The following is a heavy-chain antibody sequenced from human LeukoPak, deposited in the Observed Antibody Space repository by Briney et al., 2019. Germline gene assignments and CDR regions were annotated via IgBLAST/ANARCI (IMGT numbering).Heavy chain of an antibody. J-gene: IGHJ4*02. V-gene: IGHV3-53*01. CDR1: GFTVSNNF. D-gene: IGHD1-26*01. Sequence: GSLRLSCAASGFTVSNNFMGWVRQAPGTGLDWVAVINSVGATYYADSVKGRFTISRDTSENTLHLQMSSLTADDTGMYYCARPTSGTYVDYWGQGTLVSVSS. CDR2: INSVGAT. CDR3: ARPTSGTYVDY.